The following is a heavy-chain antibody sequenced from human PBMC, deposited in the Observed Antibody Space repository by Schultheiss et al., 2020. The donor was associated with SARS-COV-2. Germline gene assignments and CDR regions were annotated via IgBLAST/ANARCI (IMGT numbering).Heavy chain of an antibody. Sequence: GESLKISCAASGFTFSSYSMNWVRQAPGKGLEWVSSISSSSSYIYYADSVKGRFTISRDNAKNSLYLQMNSLRAEDTAVYYCARDGGYGGNQRGYYYGMDVWGQGTTVTVSS. CDR3: ARDGGYGGNQRGYYYGMDV. J-gene: IGHJ6*02. CDR1: GFTFSSYS. V-gene: IGHV3-21*04. CDR2: ISSSSSYI. D-gene: IGHD4-23*01.